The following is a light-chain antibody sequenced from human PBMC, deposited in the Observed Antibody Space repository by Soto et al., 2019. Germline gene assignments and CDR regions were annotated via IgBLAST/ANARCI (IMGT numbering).Light chain of an antibody. CDR1: QSVSSY. CDR2: DAS. CDR3: QQRSNWPRT. V-gene: IGKV3-11*01. J-gene: IGKJ1*01. Sequence: EIVLTQPPATPFFSSGEKNTLSCRASQSVSSYLAWYQQKPGQAPRLLIYDASNRATGIPARFSGSGSGTDFTLTISSLEPEDFAVYYCQQRSNWPRTFGQGTKVDIK.